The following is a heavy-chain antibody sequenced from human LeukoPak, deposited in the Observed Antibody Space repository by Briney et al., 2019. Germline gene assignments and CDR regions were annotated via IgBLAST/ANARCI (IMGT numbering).Heavy chain of an antibody. Sequence: GGSLRLSCAASGFTFSKAWMSCVRQATGKGREMLGRIKSNADGGTTDYAPPVKGRVTIPRDDSKNTPDLQMNSLKTQDTTVYYCTPGLGETGSLYFDNWGQGTLVTVSS. CDR1: GFTFSKAW. CDR2: IKSNADGGTT. J-gene: IGHJ4*02. V-gene: IGHV3-15*01. CDR3: TPGLGETGSLYFDN. D-gene: IGHD3-16*01.